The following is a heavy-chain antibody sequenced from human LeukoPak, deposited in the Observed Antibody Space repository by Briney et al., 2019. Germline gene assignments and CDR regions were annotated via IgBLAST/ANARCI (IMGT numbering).Heavy chain of an antibody. D-gene: IGHD3-10*01. V-gene: IGHV5-51*01. J-gene: IGHJ4*02. CDR2: IYPGDSDT. CDR1: GYSFTSYW. Sequence: GESLRISCKGSGYSFTSYWIGWVRQMPGKGLEWMGIIYPGDSDTRYSPSFQGQVTISADKSISTAYLQWSSLKASDTAMYYCARPLVVTMVRGVIIAYFDYWGQGTLVTVSS. CDR3: ARPLVVTMVRGVIIAYFDY.